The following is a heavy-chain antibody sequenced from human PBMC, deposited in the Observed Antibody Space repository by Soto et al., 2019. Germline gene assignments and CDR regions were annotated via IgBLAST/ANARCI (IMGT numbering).Heavy chain of an antibody. V-gene: IGHV1-69*12. D-gene: IGHD1-26*01. CDR2: IIPIFGTA. CDR3: ASHSGSSPEGRYYYGMDV. J-gene: IGHJ6*01. Sequence: QVQLVQSGAEVKKPGSSVKVSCKASGGTFSSYDISWVRQAPGQGLEWMGGIIPIFGTADYAQKFQGRVKITADESTSTAYTGLSSLRSEDTAVYYCASHSGSSPEGRYYYGMDVWGKGTTVTVSS. CDR1: GGTFSSYD.